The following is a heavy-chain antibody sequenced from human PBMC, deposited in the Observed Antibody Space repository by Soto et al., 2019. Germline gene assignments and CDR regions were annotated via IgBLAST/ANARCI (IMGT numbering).Heavy chain of an antibody. Sequence: PGGSLRLSCAASGFTFTNYAMNWVRQAPGKGLEWVSGISDSGGTTYYADSVKGRFTISRDNSKNTLFLQMNGLRAEDTAVYFCARPDRDGYNYDYWGQGTLVTVSS. V-gene: IGHV3-23*01. J-gene: IGHJ4*01. D-gene: IGHD5-12*01. CDR3: ARPDRDGYNYDY. CDR1: GFTFTNYA. CDR2: ISDSGGTT.